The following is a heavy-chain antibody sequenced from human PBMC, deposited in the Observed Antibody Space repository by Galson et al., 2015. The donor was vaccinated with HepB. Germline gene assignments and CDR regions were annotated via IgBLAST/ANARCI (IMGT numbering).Heavy chain of an antibody. Sequence: VKVSCKASGYPFTDYVVNWVRQAPGQGLEWMGWMNTNTGKPTYAPGFAGRFVFSLDTSVTTAYLQISSLETDDTAVYYCARSPLRFLDWLPYYDYYYMDVWGEGTTVTVSS. CDR2: MNTNTGKP. D-gene: IGHD3-3*01. CDR3: ARSPLRFLDWLPYYDYYYMDV. V-gene: IGHV7-4-1*02. CDR1: GYPFTDYV. J-gene: IGHJ6*03.